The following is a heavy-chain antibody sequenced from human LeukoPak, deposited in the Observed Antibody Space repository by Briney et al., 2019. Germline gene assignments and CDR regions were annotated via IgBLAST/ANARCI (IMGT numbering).Heavy chain of an antibody. D-gene: IGHD1-1*01. CDR1: GFTFSSYT. J-gene: IGHJ4*02. CDR3: VKDRTRTGIFDY. CDR2: ISSNGDST. Sequence: GGSLRLSCSASGFTFSSYTMHWVRHAPGKGLEGVSAISSNGDSTYYGDSVKGSFAISRDNSKNTLYLQKTSLGTEDTAVYYCVKDRTRTGIFDYWGQGTLVTVSS. V-gene: IGHV3-64D*06.